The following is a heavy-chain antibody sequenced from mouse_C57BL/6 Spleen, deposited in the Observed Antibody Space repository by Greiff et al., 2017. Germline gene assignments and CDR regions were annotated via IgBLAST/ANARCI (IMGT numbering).Heavy chain of an antibody. J-gene: IGHJ4*01. CDR2: ISSGGDYI. V-gene: IGHV5-9-1*02. Sequence: EVKLVESGEGLVKPGGSLKLSCAASGFTFSSYAMSWVRQTPEKRLEWVAYISSGGDYIYYADTVKGRFTISRDNARNTLYLQMSSLKSEDTAMYYCTRDIIGYYAMDYWGQGTSVTVSS. CDR3: TRDIIGYYAMDY. CDR1: GFTFSSYA. D-gene: IGHD2-14*01.